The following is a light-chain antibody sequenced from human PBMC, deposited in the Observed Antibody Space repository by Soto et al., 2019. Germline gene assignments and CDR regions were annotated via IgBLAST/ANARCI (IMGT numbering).Light chain of an antibody. CDR2: GAF. Sequence: EIVMTQSPATLSVSPGERATLSCRVSQFVSTNLAWYQQKSGQAPRLLIFGAFPRAAGVPARFSGSGAGTECTLTISSLQSEDSAVYFCQQYSNSPKTFGQGTKVDIK. J-gene: IGKJ1*01. CDR1: QFVSTN. CDR3: QQYSNSPKT. V-gene: IGKV3-15*01.